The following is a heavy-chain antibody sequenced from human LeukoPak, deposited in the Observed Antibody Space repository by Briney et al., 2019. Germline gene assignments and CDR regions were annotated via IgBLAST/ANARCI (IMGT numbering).Heavy chain of an antibody. CDR3: ARSYYYDSSGYFGY. CDR2: IIPIFGTA. CDR1: GGTFSSYA. J-gene: IGHJ4*02. D-gene: IGHD3-22*01. V-gene: IGHV1-69*05. Sequence: SVKVSCKASGGTFSSYAISWVRQAPGQGLEWMGGIIPIFGTANYAQKFQGRVTITTDESTSTAYMELSSVRSEDTAVYYCARSYYYDSSGYFGYWGQGTLVTVSS.